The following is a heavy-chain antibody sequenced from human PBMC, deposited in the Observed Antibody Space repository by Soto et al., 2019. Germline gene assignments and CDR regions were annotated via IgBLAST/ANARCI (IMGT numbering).Heavy chain of an antibody. J-gene: IGHJ6*03. CDR2: INSDGSST. CDR3: ATMVRGEHYYYYMDV. V-gene: IGHV3-74*01. D-gene: IGHD3-10*01. Sequence: GGSLRLSCAASGFTFSSYWMHWVRQAPGKGLVWVSRINSDGSSTSYADSVKGRFTISRDNAKNTLYLQMNSLRAEDTVVYYCATMVRGEHYYYYMDVWGKGTTVTVSS. CDR1: GFTFSSYW.